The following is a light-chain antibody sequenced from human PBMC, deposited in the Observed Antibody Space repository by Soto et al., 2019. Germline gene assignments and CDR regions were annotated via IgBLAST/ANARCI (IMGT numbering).Light chain of an antibody. CDR3: LQDHDYPRT. CDR2: SAT. Sequence: AIQMTQSPTSLSASVGDRVIITCRASQDINKDLGWYQQKPGKAPKFLIYSATSTQSGVPSTFSGSGFGTDFTLTISSLQPGDFATYYCLQDHDYPRTFGQGTKVEF. V-gene: IGKV1-6*01. J-gene: IGKJ1*01. CDR1: QDINKD.